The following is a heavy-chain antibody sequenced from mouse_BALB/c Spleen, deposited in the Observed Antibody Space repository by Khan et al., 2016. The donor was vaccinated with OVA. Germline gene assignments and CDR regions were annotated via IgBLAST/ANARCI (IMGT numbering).Heavy chain of an antibody. CDR1: GFSLTSYG. CDR3: VSHYYGRAMDY. V-gene: IGHV2-2-2*01. Sequence: QVQLKESGPGLVQPSQSLSITCTVSGFSLTSYGVHWVRQSPGKGLEWLGVIWSGGSTDYNAAFISRLSISKDNSKSQVFFKMNSLQADDTAIYDGVSHYYGRAMDYWGQGTSVTVSS. D-gene: IGHD1-1*01. J-gene: IGHJ4*01. CDR2: IWSGGST.